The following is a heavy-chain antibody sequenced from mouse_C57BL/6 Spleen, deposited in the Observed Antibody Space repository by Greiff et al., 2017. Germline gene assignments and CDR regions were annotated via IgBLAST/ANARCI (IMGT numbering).Heavy chain of an antibody. D-gene: IGHD4-1*01. J-gene: IGHJ1*03. CDR3: ARSWARYWYFDV. V-gene: IGHV1-64*01. CDR2: IHPNSGST. CDR1: GYTFTSYW. Sequence: QVQLQQPGAELVKPGASVKLSCKASGYTFTSYWMHWVKQRPGQGLEWIGMIHPNSGSTNYNEKFKSKATLTVDKSSSTAYMQLSSLTSEDSAVYYCARSWARYWYFDVWGTGTTVTVSS.